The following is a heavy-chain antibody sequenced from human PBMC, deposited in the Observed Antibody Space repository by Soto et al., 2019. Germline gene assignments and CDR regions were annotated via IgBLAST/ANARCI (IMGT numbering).Heavy chain of an antibody. CDR3: AIDLAGSGNYYTDY. CDR1: GYTFSSIG. Sequence: QVQLVQSGAEVKKPGDSVKVSCKASGYTFSSIGISCVLQAPGQGLEWMGWISTYKGNTYYAQRLQGRVTMTTDTSTSTAYMELRSLRADDTAVYYCAIDLAGSGNYYTDYWGQGTLVTVSS. V-gene: IGHV1-18*01. CDR2: ISTYKGNT. D-gene: IGHD3-10*01. J-gene: IGHJ4*02.